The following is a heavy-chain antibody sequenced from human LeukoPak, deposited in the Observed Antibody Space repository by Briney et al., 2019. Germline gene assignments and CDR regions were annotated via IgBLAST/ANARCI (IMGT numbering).Heavy chain of an antibody. D-gene: IGHD3-10*01. CDR3: TRDSQGSRTYSVDY. CDR1: GFTFSTYW. V-gene: IGHV3-7*03. Sequence: PGGSLRLSCATSGFTFSTYWMSWVRQAPGNGSEWVANINQDGRTKYYVDSVRGRFTISRDNAKNFLYLQMNSLRAEDTAVYYCTRDSQGSRTYSVDYWGQGTLVTVSS. J-gene: IGHJ4*02. CDR2: INQDGRTK.